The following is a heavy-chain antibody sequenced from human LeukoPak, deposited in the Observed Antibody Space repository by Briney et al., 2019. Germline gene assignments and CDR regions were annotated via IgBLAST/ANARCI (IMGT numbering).Heavy chain of an antibody. V-gene: IGHV1-18*01. CDR3: ASGKVGGSIGFGLFDY. D-gene: IGHD3-16*01. J-gene: IGHJ4*02. CDR2: ISAYIGNT. CDR1: GYTFTSYG. Sequence: ASVKVSCKASGYTFTSYGIAWVRQAPGHGLEGMGWISAYIGNTNYAQKFQGRVTMTTDTSTSTAYMELRSLRSRDTAVYYCASGKVGGSIGFGLFDYWGQGTLVTVSS.